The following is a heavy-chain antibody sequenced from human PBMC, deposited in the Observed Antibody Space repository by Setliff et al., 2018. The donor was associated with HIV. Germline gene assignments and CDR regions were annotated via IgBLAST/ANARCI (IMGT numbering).Heavy chain of an antibody. CDR3: AKDGDFRNSDYDAFDI. CDR1: GFTFSSYG. CDR2: IRYDGSNK. D-gene: IGHD7-27*01. V-gene: IGHV3-30*02. Sequence: LRLSCAASGFTFSSYGMHWVRQAPGKGLEWVAFIRYDGSNKYYADSVKGRFTISRDNSKNTVDLQMNSLRLEDTGVYYCAKDGDFRNSDYDAFDIWGLGTMVTVSS. J-gene: IGHJ3*02.